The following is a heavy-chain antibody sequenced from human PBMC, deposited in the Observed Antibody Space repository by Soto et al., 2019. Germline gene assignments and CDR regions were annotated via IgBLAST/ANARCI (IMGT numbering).Heavy chain of an antibody. D-gene: IGHD2-2*01. CDR1: GGTFSSYA. J-gene: IGHJ6*02. Sequence: QVQLVQSGAEVKKPGSSVKVSCKASGGTFSSYAISWVRQAPGPGLEWMGGIIPIFDTANDAQKFQGRVTITEDESTSTAYMGLSSLRSEDTAVYYCARHDCISSSCYYYYYYGMDVWGQGTTVTVSS. V-gene: IGHV1-69*12. CDR3: ARHDCISSSCYYYYYYGMDV. CDR2: IIPIFDTA.